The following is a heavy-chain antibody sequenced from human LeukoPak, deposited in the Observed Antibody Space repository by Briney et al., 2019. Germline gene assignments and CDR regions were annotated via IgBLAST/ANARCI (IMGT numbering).Heavy chain of an antibody. J-gene: IGHJ6*02. CDR2: ISSSSSYI. Sequence: PGGSLRLSCEASGFTFSTYSMNWVRQAPGKGLEWVSSISSSSSYIYYADSVKGRFTISRDNAKNSLYLQMNSLRAEDTAVYYCARARGMVRGAASPGTMDVWGQGTTVTVSS. CDR3: ARARGMVRGAASPGTMDV. CDR1: GFTFSTYS. V-gene: IGHV3-21*01. D-gene: IGHD3-10*01.